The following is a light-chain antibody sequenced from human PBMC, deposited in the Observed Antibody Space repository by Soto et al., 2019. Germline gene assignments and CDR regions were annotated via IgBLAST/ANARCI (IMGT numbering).Light chain of an antibody. CDR3: QQYNNWPPMYT. J-gene: IGKJ2*01. V-gene: IGKV3-15*01. CDR2: DAS. Sequence: EIVMTQSPATLSVSPGERATLSCRASQIVSSNVAWYQQKAGQAPRLLINDASTRATGIPARFSGSGSGTEFTLTISSLQSEDFAVYYCQQYNNWPPMYTFGQGTKLESK. CDR1: QIVSSN.